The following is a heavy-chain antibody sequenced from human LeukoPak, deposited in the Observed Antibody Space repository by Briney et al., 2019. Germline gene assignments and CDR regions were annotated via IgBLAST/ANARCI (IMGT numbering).Heavy chain of an antibody. D-gene: IGHD2-21*01. CDR3: ARRGIVVVHLDY. Sequence: ASVKVSCKASGYTFTGYYMHWVRQAPGQGLEWMGWINPNSGGTNCAQKFQGRVTMTRDTSISTAYMELSRLRSDDTAVYYCARRGIVVVHLDYWGQGTLVTVSS. CDR2: INPNSGGT. V-gene: IGHV1-2*02. CDR1: GYTFTGYY. J-gene: IGHJ4*02.